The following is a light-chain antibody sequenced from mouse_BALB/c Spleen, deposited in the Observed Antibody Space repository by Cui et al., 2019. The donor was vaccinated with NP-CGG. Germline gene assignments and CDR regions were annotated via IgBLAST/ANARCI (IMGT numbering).Light chain of an antibody. J-gene: IGLJ1*01. Sequence: GFLTQGFAITTSPEQTVTLTLRSSTGAVTTSNYANWVQEKPDHLFTGLIGGTNNRAPGVPARFSGSLIGDKAALTITGAQTEDEAIYFCALWYSNHWVFGGGTKLTVL. V-gene: IGLV1*01. CDR3: ALWYSNHWV. CDR1: TGAVTTSNY. CDR2: GTN.